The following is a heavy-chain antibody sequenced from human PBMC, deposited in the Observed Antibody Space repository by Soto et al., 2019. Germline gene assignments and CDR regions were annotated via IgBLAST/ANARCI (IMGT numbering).Heavy chain of an antibody. CDR3: ARLDTVPAYYFDY. Sequence: VASVKVSCKASGGTFSSYAISWVRQAPGQGLEWMGGIIPIFGTANYAQKFQGRVTITADESTSTAYMELSSLRSEDTAVYYCARLDTVPAYYFDYWGQGTLVTVSS. CDR1: GGTFSSYA. J-gene: IGHJ4*02. CDR2: IIPIFGTA. D-gene: IGHD4-17*01. V-gene: IGHV1-69*13.